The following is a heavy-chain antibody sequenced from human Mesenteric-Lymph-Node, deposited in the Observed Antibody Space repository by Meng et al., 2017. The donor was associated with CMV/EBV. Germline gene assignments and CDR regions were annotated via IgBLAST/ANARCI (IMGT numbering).Heavy chain of an antibody. Sequence: GESLKISCAASGFTFSSYSMNWVRQAPGKGLEWVSYISSSSSTIYYADSVKGRFTISRDNAKNSLYLQMNSLRAEDTAVYYCARDQVAAAGTNYYYYGMDVWGQGTTVTVSS. V-gene: IGHV3-48*04. J-gene: IGHJ6*02. D-gene: IGHD6-13*01. CDR2: ISSSSSTI. CDR3: ARDQVAAAGTNYYYYGMDV. CDR1: GFTFSSYS.